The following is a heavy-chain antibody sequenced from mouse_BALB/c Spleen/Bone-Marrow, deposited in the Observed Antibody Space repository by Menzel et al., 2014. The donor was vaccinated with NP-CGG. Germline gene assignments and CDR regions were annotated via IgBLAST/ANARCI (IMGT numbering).Heavy chain of an antibody. CDR3: ARGGGHYFDY. CDR2: INPYNDGT. CDR1: GYTFTSYI. V-gene: IGHV1-14*01. J-gene: IGHJ2*01. Sequence: VQLQQSGPELVKPGASVKMSCKASGYTFTSYILHWVKQKPGQGLEWIGYINPYNDGTKYNEKLKGKATLTSDKFSSATYMELSSLTSEDSAVYYCARGGGHYFDYWGQGTTLTVSS.